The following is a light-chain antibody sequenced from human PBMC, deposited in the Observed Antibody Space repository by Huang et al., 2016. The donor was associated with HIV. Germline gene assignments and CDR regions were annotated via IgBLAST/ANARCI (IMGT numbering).Light chain of an antibody. CDR3: QQRGNWPPFT. CDR1: QSVSRY. V-gene: IGKV3-11*01. CDR2: DAS. J-gene: IGKJ4*01. Sequence: EIVLTQSPATLSVSPGERATLSCRASQSVSRYLVWYQQKPGQAPRLLIYDASNRATGIPARFSGSGSGTDFTLTISSLEPEDFAVYYCQQRGNWPPFTFGGGTKVEIK.